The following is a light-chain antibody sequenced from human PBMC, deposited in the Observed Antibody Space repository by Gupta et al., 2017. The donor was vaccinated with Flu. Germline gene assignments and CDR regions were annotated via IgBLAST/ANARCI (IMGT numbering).Light chain of an antibody. J-gene: IGKJ5*01. CDR3: QQYNHWPLT. Sequence: PVILSVSPGDTVTLACRASHSVSNRIAWYQQGPGQSPRLLIYGPSTRATGIPARFSGSGSGTEFTLTISSLQSEDFALYYCQQYNHWPLTFGQGTRLEIQ. CDR2: GPS. CDR1: HSVSNR. V-gene: IGKV3-15*01.